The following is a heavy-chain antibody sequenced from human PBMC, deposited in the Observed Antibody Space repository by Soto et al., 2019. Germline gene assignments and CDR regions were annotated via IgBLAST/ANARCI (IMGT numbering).Heavy chain of an antibody. Sequence: QVPLQQSGPGLVKPSQTLSLTSAISGDSVSSNSAAWNWIRQSPSRGLEWLGRTYYRSRWYNDYAVSVKSRITVNPDTSKNQFSLQLTSVTPEDTAVYYCAGTTSHYWYYMDVWGKGTTVTVSS. CDR3: AGTTSHYWYYMDV. J-gene: IGHJ6*03. V-gene: IGHV6-1*01. CDR1: GDSVSSNSAA. D-gene: IGHD1-7*01. CDR2: TYYRSRWYN.